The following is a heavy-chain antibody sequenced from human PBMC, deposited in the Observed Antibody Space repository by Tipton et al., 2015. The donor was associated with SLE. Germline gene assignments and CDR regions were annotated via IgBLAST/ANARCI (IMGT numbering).Heavy chain of an antibody. J-gene: IGHJ3*02. Sequence: SLRLSCAASGFTFSSYAMHWVRQAPGKGLEWVAVISYDGSNKYYADSVKGRFTISRDNSKNTLYLQMNSLRAEDTAVYYCARGGHLWGMVRAFDIWGQGTMVTVSS. CDR2: ISYDGSNK. V-gene: IGHV3-30-3*01. CDR1: GFTFSSYA. D-gene: IGHD3-10*01. CDR3: ARGGHLWGMVRAFDI.